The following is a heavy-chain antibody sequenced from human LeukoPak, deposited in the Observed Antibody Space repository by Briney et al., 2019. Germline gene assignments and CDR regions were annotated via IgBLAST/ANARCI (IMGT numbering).Heavy chain of an antibody. V-gene: IGHV4-39*07. CDR2: IYYSGST. J-gene: IGHJ4*02. CDR3: ARAASDDYIIFDY. D-gene: IGHD4-11*01. CDR1: GGSISSSSYY. Sequence: SETLSLTCTVSGGSISSSSYYWGWIRQPPGKGLKWIGSIYYSGSTYYNPSLKSRVTISVDTSKNQFSLKLSSVTAADTAVYYCARAASDDYIIFDYWGQGTLVTVSS.